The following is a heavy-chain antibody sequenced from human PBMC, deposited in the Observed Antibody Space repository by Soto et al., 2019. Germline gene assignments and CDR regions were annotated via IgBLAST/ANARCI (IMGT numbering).Heavy chain of an antibody. D-gene: IGHD1-1*01. Sequence: QVQLVESGGGVVQPGRSLRLSCAASGFTFSSYCMHWVRQAPGKGLEWVAVIWYDGSNKYYADSVKGRFTISRDNSKNTLYLQMNSLRAEDTAVYYCARDPPYNWNDVGLADYWGQGTLVTVSS. V-gene: IGHV3-33*01. J-gene: IGHJ4*02. CDR3: ARDPPYNWNDVGLADY. CDR1: GFTFSSYC. CDR2: IWYDGSNK.